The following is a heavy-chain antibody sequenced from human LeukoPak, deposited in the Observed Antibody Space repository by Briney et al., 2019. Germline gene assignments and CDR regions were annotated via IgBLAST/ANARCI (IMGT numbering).Heavy chain of an antibody. J-gene: IGHJ4*02. Sequence: GGSLRLSCAASGFTFSSYSMNWVRQAPGKGLEWVSYISSSSSTIYYADSVKGRFTISRDNAKNSLYLQMNSLRAEDTAVYYCATAWKYYYDSSGYYTFDYWGRGTLVTVSS. D-gene: IGHD3-22*01. CDR2: ISSSSSTI. V-gene: IGHV3-48*01. CDR3: ATAWKYYYDSSGYYTFDY. CDR1: GFTFSSYS.